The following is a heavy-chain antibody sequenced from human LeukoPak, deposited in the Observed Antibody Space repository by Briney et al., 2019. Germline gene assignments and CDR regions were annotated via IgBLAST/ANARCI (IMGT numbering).Heavy chain of an antibody. V-gene: IGHV3-21*01. CDR3: ARAGGSSWSGDAFDI. CDR2: ISSSSSYI. J-gene: IGHJ3*02. D-gene: IGHD6-13*01. CDR1: GFTFSSYS. Sequence: PGGSLRLSCAASGFTFSSYSMNWVRQAPGKGLEWVSSISSSSSYIYYADSVKGRFTISRDNAKNSLYLQMNSLRAEDTAVYYCARAGGSSWSGDAFDIWGQGTIVTVSS.